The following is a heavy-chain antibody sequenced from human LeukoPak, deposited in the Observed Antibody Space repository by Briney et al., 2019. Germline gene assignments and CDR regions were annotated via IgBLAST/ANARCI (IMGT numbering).Heavy chain of an antibody. Sequence: ASVKVSCKVSGYTLTELSMHWVRQAPGKGLEWMGGFDPEDGETIYALKFQGRVTMTEDTSTDTAYMELSSLRSEDTAVYYCARANYDFWSGYSGLDYWGQGTLVTVSS. J-gene: IGHJ4*02. D-gene: IGHD3-3*01. CDR3: ARANYDFWSGYSGLDY. V-gene: IGHV1-24*01. CDR1: GYTLTELS. CDR2: FDPEDGET.